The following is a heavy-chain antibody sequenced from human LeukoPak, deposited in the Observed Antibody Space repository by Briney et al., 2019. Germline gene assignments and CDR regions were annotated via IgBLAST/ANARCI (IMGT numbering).Heavy chain of an antibody. CDR1: GFTFSYYA. J-gene: IGHJ4*02. CDR3: ARELFSSGSCPDG. V-gene: IGHV3-33*01. CDR2: IWSDGSNK. Sequence: GGSLRLSCSASGFTFSYYAIHWVRQAPGKGLEWVALIWSDGSNKYYADSVKGRITISRDNSKNTVYLQMNSLRAEDTAVYYCARELFSSGSCPDGWGQGTLVTVFS. D-gene: IGHD3-10*01.